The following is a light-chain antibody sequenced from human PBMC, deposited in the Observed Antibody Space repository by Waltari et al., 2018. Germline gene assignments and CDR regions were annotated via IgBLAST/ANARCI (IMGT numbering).Light chain of an antibody. CDR2: EVN. CDR1: SSDVGGYDY. J-gene: IGLJ3*02. CDR3: SSYAGSTLM. Sequence: TQPPSASGSPGQSVTISCTGTSSDVGGYDYVSWYQQHPGKAPKLMIYEVNKRPSGVPDRFSGSKSGNTASLTVSGLQAEDEADYYCSSYAGSTLMFGGGTKLTVL. V-gene: IGLV2-8*01.